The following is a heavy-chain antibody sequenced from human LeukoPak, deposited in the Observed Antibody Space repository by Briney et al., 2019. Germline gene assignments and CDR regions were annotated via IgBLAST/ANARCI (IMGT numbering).Heavy chain of an antibody. V-gene: IGHV3-66*01. D-gene: IGHD3-10*01. CDR1: EFTFSSYS. CDR2: IYSGGST. CDR3: ARDRFGETYAFDI. J-gene: IGHJ3*02. Sequence: GGSLRLSCAASEFTFSSYSMNWVRQAPGKGLEWVSVIYSGGSTYYADSVKGRFTISRDNSKNTLYLQMNSLRAEDTAVYYCARDRFGETYAFDIWGQGTMVTASS.